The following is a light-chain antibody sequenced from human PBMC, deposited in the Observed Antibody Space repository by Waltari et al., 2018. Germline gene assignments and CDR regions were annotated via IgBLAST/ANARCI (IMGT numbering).Light chain of an antibody. J-gene: IGLJ2*01. V-gene: IGLV2-23*02. CDR2: DVN. Sequence: QSALTQPASVSGSPGQSITISCTGTSSNVGGYTLVSWYQQHPGKAPPTRIYDVNKRPSGISHRFSGSKSGNTASLTISGLQADDESDYYCCSYAGDSTLIFGGGTKLTVL. CDR1: SSNVGGYTL. CDR3: CSYAGDSTLI.